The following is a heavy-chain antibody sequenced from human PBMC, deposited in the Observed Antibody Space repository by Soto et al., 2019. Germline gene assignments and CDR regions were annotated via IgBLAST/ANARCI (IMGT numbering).Heavy chain of an antibody. CDR3: STRAYDTNGYYRFDP. CDR2: INHSGRV. V-gene: IGHV4-34*01. CDR1: GGSFSGHS. D-gene: IGHD3-22*01. J-gene: IGHJ5*01. Sequence: AETLSLTCAVYGGSFSGHSWTWVRQSPGKGLEWIGDINHSGRVNYSPSLKSRVTISLDTSKNQFSLTLSAVAAADTAMYYCSTRAYDTNGYYRFDPWGQGTLVTVSS.